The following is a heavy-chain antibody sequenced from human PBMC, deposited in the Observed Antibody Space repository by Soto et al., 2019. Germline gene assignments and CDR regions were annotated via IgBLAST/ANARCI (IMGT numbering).Heavy chain of an antibody. D-gene: IGHD3-22*01. CDR1: GFTFSNAW. J-gene: IGHJ4*02. CDR2: IKSKTDGGTT. CDR3: TTGGGNYYDSSGYYAQIDY. V-gene: IGHV3-15*07. Sequence: EVQLVESGGGLVKPVGSLRLSCAASGFTFSNAWMNWVRQAPGKGLEWVGRIKSKTDGGTTDYAAPVKGRFTISRDDSKNTLYLQMNSLKTEDTAVYYCTTGGGNYYDSSGYYAQIDYWGQGTLVTVSS.